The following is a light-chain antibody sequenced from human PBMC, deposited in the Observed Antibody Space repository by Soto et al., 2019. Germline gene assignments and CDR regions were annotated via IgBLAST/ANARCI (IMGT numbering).Light chain of an antibody. Sequence: QSVLTQPASVSGSPGQSITISCTGTSSDVGGYNYVSWYQQHPGKAPKLMIYDVSNRPSGVSNRFSGSKSGNTASLTISGIQAEDEADYYCSSYTSSSNVFGTGTQLTVL. CDR3: SSYTSSSNV. CDR1: SSDVGGYNY. J-gene: IGLJ1*01. CDR2: DVS. V-gene: IGLV2-14*01.